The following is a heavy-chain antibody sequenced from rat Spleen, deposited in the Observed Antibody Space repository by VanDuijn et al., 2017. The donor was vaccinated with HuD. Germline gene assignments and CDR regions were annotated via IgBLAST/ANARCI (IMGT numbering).Heavy chain of an antibody. J-gene: IGHJ2*01. V-gene: IGHV5-31*01. CDR1: GFTFNNYW. Sequence: EVHLVESGGGLVHPGGSLRLSCIASGFTFNNYWMTWIRQPPGKGLEWIASITHNDGSTYYPDSVRGRFTISRDNAKSTLYLQMDSLRSEDTATYYCTRENWKPDYWGQGVMVTVSS. CDR2: ITHNDGST. CDR3: TRENWKPDY. D-gene: IGHD3-6*01.